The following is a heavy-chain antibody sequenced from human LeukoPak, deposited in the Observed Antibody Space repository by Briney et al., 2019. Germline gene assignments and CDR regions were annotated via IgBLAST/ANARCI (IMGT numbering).Heavy chain of an antibody. CDR2: ISSSSSYI. CDR1: GFTFSSYS. V-gene: IGHV3-21*04. J-gene: IGHJ6*02. Sequence: PGGSLRLSCAASGFTFSSYSMNWVRQAPGKGLEWVSSISSSSSYIYYSDSVKGRFTISRDNAKNSLYLQMNSLRAEDTAVYYCARDDVGYCSSTSCYGYYYYYGMDVWGQGTTVTVSS. D-gene: IGHD2-2*01. CDR3: ARDDVGYCSSTSCYGYYYYYGMDV.